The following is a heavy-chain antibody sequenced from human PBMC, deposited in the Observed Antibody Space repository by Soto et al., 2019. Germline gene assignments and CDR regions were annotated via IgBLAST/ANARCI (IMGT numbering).Heavy chain of an antibody. Sequence: SVKVSCKASGGTFSSYAISWVRQAPGQGLDWMGGIIPIFGTANYAQKFQGRVTITADESTSTAYMELSSLRSEDTAVYYCARSSGGNFGIIIEGTNWFAPWGQGTLVTVSS. CDR2: IIPIFGTA. J-gene: IGHJ5*02. D-gene: IGHD1-26*01. V-gene: IGHV1-69*13. CDR1: GGTFSSYA. CDR3: ARSSGGNFGIIIEGTNWFAP.